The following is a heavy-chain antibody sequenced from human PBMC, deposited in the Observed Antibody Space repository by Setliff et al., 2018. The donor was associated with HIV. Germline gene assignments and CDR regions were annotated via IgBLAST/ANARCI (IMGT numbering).Heavy chain of an antibody. CDR2: ISGYGNR. CDR1: GYTFNNYG. D-gene: IGHD3-10*01. Sequence: ASVKVSCKASGYTFNNYGVMWVRQAPGQGLEWMGWISGYGNRKYAQKFECRLTVTTDTSTSTAYMELRTLRSDDTAVYFCASGRGIYGSGALEAYDIWGQGTMVTVSS. CDR3: ASGRGIYGSGALEAYDI. V-gene: IGHV1-18*01. J-gene: IGHJ3*02.